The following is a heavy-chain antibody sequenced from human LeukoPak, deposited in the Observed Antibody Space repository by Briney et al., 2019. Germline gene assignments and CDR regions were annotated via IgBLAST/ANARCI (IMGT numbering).Heavy chain of an antibody. CDR3: GRGGDGIDV. Sequence: GGSLRLSRAVSGFTFRNYLMHWVRQPPGQGLVWVSRINQDESRAYADSVKGRFTVSRDKAENMLYLQLNGLKAEDTAVYFCGRGGDGIDVWGQGTTVIVSS. CDR1: GFTFRNYL. D-gene: IGHD5-24*01. CDR2: INQDESRA. J-gene: IGHJ3*01. V-gene: IGHV3-74*01.